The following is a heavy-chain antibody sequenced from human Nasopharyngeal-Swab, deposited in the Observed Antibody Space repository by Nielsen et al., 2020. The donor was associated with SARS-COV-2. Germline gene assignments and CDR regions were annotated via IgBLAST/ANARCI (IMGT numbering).Heavy chain of an antibody. Sequence: GESLKISCAASGFTVSSNYMTWVRQAPGKGLEWVSVLYSGGSTYYADSVKGRFTISRHNSKNTLYLQVNSLRAEDTAVYYCARVRYESSGYFYGTDVWGQGTTVTVSS. D-gene: IGHD3-22*01. V-gene: IGHV3-53*04. CDR3: ARVRYESSGYFYGTDV. CDR2: LYSGGST. CDR1: GFTVSSNY. J-gene: IGHJ6*02.